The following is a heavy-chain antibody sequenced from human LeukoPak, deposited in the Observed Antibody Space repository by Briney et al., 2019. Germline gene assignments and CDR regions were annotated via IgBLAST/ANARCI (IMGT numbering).Heavy chain of an antibody. CDR1: GFTFSSYA. D-gene: IGHD1-26*01. CDR2: ISYDGSNK. J-gene: IGHJ4*02. CDR3: ASEAFRGTFDY. Sequence: PGGSLRLSCAASGFTFSSYAMHWVRQAPGKGLEWVAVISYDGSNKYYADSVKGRFTISRDNSKNTLYLQMNSLRAEDTAVYYCASEAFRGTFDYWGQGTLVTVSS. V-gene: IGHV3-30*04.